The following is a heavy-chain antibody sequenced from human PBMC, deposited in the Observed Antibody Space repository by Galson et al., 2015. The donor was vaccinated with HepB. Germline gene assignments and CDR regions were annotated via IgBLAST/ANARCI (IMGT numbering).Heavy chain of an antibody. CDR1: GGTLSNYA. V-gene: IGHV1-69*13. J-gene: IGHJ4*02. CDR2: IIPMFRTP. D-gene: IGHD4-17*01. Sequence: SVKVSCKASGGTLSNYAVSWVRQAPGQGLEWMGAIIPMFRTPYYARKFQGRVTITADESMNTVYMDLSSLKSDDTAVYYCARGLQGGMTSTVTFYWGQGTLVTVSS. CDR3: ARGLQGGMTSTVTFY.